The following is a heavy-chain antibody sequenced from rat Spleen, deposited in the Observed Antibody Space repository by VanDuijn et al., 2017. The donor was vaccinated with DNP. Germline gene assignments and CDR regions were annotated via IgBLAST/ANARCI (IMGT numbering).Heavy chain of an antibody. CDR1: GFTFSNYW. Sequence: EVQLVETGGGLVQPGRSLKLSCVASGFTFSNYWMYWIRQAPGKGLEWVSSIYTDGGSTYYPDSGKGRFTISRDNAENTVYLQMNSLRSEDTATYYCAKGMYTTGWGAYWGQGTLVTVSS. CDR3: AKGMYTTGWGAY. D-gene: IGHD1-6*01. J-gene: IGHJ3*01. V-gene: IGHV5-58*01. CDR2: IYTDGGST.